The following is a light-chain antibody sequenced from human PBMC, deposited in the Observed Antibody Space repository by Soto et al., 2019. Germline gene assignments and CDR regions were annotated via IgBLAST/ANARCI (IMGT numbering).Light chain of an antibody. CDR1: SSYTGAGYD. J-gene: IGLJ2*01. CDR2: ANT. Sequence: QPVLTQPPSVSGAPGQRVTISCTGSSSYTGAGYDVHWYQQLPGTAPKLLIYANTNRPSGVPDRFSGSKSGTSASLAITGLQAEDEADYYCQSYDDSLGGHVIFGGGTKLTVL. V-gene: IGLV1-40*01. CDR3: QSYDDSLGGHVI.